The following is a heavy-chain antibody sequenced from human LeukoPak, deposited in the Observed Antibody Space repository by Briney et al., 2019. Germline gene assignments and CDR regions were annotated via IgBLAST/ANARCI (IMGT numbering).Heavy chain of an antibody. V-gene: IGHV3-74*01. CDR3: ARGGPYSSSSLDY. J-gene: IGHJ4*02. CDR1: GFTFSSYW. CDR2: SNSIGSST. Sequence: PGGSLRLSCAASGFTFSSYWMHWVRQAPGKGLVWVSHSNSIGSSTYYADSVKGRFTTSRDNAKNTLYLQMNSLRAEDTAVYYCARGGPYSSSSLDYWGQGTLVTVSS. D-gene: IGHD6-6*01.